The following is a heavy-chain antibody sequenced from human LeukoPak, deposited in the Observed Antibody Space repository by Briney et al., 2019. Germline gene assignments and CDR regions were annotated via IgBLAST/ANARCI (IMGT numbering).Heavy chain of an antibody. Sequence: ASVKVSCKASGYTFTSYYMHWVRQAPGQGLEWMGIINPSGGNTSYAQKFQGRVTMTRDTSTSTVYMELSSLRSEDTAVYYCARGRQYNWNDDPDYFDYWGQGTLVTVSS. D-gene: IGHD1-1*01. CDR1: GYTFTSYY. J-gene: IGHJ4*02. V-gene: IGHV1-46*01. CDR3: ARGRQYNWNDDPDYFDY. CDR2: INPSGGNT.